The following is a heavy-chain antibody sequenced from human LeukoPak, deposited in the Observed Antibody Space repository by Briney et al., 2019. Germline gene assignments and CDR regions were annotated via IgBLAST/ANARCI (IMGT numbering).Heavy chain of an antibody. Sequence: GASVKVSCKASGYTFTSYGISWVRQAPGQGLEWMGWISVYNGNTNYAQKLQDRVTMTTDTSTSTAYVELRSLRSDDTAVYYCARQSPLGHSFYYDSSGYFHYWGQGTLVTVSS. CDR2: ISVYNGNT. V-gene: IGHV1-18*01. CDR1: GYTFTSYG. J-gene: IGHJ4*02. D-gene: IGHD3-22*01. CDR3: ARQSPLGHSFYYDSSGYFHY.